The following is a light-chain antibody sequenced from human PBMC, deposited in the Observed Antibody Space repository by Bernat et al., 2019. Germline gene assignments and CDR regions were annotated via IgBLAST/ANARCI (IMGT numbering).Light chain of an antibody. V-gene: IGKV1-12*01. CDR2: AAS. J-gene: IGKJ4*01. CDR1: HDIYNY. CDR3: QQTYTFPLT. Sequence: DIQMTQSPSSVSASVGDRVTITCRASHDIYNYLAWYQRKPGKAPHLLIYAASSLQGGVPSRFRGSASGSNYTLTITSLQPEDLATYYCQQTYTFPLTFGGGTKVEIK.